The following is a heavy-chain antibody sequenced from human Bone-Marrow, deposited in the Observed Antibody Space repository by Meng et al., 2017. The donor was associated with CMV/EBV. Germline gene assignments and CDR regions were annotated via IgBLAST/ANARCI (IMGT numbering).Heavy chain of an antibody. D-gene: IGHD6-19*01. V-gene: IGHV4-4*02. J-gene: IGHJ4*02. Sequence: SETLSLTCAVSGGSISSSNWWSWVRQPPGKGLEWIGEIYHSGSTNYNPSLKSRVTISVDTSKNQFSMKLSSVTAADTAMYYCARGGGYSSGWSFWGQGNLVTVSS. CDR3: ARGGGYSSGWSF. CDR1: GGSISSSNW. CDR2: IYHSGST.